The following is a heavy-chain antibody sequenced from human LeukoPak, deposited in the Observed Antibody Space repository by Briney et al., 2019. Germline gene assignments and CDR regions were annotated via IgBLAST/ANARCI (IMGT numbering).Heavy chain of an antibody. CDR2: IYSGGST. D-gene: IGHD2-15*01. CDR3: ARGYCSGGSCAHFPDYFDY. V-gene: IGHV3-66*01. Sequence: PGGSLRLSCAASGFTVSSNYMNWVRKVPGKVLEWVSVIYSGGSTYYADCVKGRFTISRDNSKNTLFLQMNSLRAEDTAVYYCARGYCSGGSCAHFPDYFDYWGQGTLVTVSS. CDR1: GFTVSSNY. J-gene: IGHJ4*02.